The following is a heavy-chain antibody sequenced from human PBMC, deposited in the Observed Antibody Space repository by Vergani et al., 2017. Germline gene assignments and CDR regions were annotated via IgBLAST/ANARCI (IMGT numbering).Heavy chain of an antibody. D-gene: IGHD4-17*01. J-gene: IGHJ5*02. CDR3: ARQGVYGDYENSGWFDP. V-gene: IGHV4-39*01. CDR1: GGPISSSSYY. Sequence: QLQLQESGPGLVKPSETLSLTCTVSGGPISSSSYYWGWIRQPPGKGLEWIGGIYYSGSTYYNPSLKSRVTISVDTSKNQFSLKLSSVTAADTALYYCARQGVYGDYENSGWFDPWGQGTLGTVSS. CDR2: IYYSGST.